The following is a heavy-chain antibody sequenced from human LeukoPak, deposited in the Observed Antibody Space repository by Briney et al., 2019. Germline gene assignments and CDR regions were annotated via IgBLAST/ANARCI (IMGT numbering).Heavy chain of an antibody. J-gene: IGHJ6*03. CDR3: ARDRVVTMIGRRYYYYYYMDV. V-gene: IGHV4-39*07. D-gene: IGHD3-22*01. CDR1: GGSISSSSYY. Sequence: SETLSLTCTVSGGSISSSSYYWGWIRQPPGKGLEWIGSIYYSGSTYYNPSLKSRVTISVDTSKNQFSLKLSSVTAADTAVYYCARDRVVTMIGRRYYYYYYMDVWGKGTTVTVSS. CDR2: IYYSGST.